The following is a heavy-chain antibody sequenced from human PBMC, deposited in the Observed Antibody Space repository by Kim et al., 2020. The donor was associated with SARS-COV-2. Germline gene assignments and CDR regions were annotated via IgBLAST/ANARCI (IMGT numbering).Heavy chain of an antibody. Sequence: AESVKGGFTISRDNSKNTLYLQVSSLRAEDTAVYYCVKSSGFAVYNYRMDVWGQGTTVTVSS. D-gene: IGHD2-21*01. V-gene: IGHV3-64D*09. CDR3: VKSSGFAVYNYRMDV. J-gene: IGHJ6*02.